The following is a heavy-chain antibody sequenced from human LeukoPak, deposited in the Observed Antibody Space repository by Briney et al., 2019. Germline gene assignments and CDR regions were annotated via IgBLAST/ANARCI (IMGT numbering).Heavy chain of an antibody. J-gene: IGHJ4*02. CDR3: ARWYSSSTGDRFDS. CDR1: GGSIRSGSYY. CDR2: IYTSGTT. V-gene: IGHV4-61*02. Sequence: SQTLSLTCSVSGGSIRSGSYYWSWIRQPAGKGLELIGRIYTSGTTHHNPSLKSRVTITVDTSKNQFSVKLTSVTAADTAVYYCARWYSSSTGDRFDSWGQGTQVTVSS. D-gene: IGHD6-19*01.